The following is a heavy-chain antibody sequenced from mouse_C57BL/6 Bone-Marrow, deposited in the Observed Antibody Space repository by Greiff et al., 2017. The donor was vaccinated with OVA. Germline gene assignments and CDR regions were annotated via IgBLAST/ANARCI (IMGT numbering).Heavy chain of an antibody. Sequence: QVQLQQSGAELVRPGTSVKLSCKASGYTFTSSWMHWVKQRPGQGLEWIGVIDPSDSYTNYNQKFKGKATLTVDTSSSTAYMQLSSLTSEDSAVYYCARVGMCNYDYYAMEYWGQGTSVTVAS. CDR3: ARVGMCNYDYYAMEY. V-gene: IGHV1-59*01. CDR2: IDPSDSYT. J-gene: IGHJ4*01. D-gene: IGHD2-1*01. CDR1: GYTFTSSW.